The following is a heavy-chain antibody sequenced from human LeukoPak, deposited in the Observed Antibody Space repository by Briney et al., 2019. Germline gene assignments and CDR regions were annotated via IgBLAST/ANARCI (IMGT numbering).Heavy chain of an antibody. CDR2: FDPEDGET. CDR1: GYTLTELS. V-gene: IGHV1-24*01. D-gene: IGHD3-22*01. Sequence: ASVNVSCKVSGYTLTELSMHWVRPAPGKGLAWMGGFDPEDGETIYAQKFQGRVTMPEDTSTDTAYMELSSLRSEDTAVYYCATHFSYYYDSSGYYFRYWYFDLWGRGTLVTVSS. CDR3: ATHFSYYYDSSGYYFRYWYFDL. J-gene: IGHJ2*01.